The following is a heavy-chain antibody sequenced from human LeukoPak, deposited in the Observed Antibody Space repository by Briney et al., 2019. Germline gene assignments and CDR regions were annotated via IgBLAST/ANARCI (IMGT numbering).Heavy chain of an antibody. Sequence: ASVKVSCKASGYTFTGYYMHWVRQAPGQGLEWMGRINPNSGGTNYVQKFQGRVTMTRDTSISTAYMELSRLRSDDTAVYYCARGRYDSSGYQRAFDIWGQGTMVTVSS. D-gene: IGHD3-22*01. V-gene: IGHV1-2*06. CDR1: GYTFTGYY. CDR3: ARGRYDSSGYQRAFDI. J-gene: IGHJ3*02. CDR2: INPNSGGT.